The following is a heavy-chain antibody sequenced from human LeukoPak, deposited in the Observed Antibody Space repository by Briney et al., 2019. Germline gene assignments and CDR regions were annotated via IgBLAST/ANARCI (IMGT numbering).Heavy chain of an antibody. CDR3: ARQQRFCSGGNCYSLNAFDL. D-gene: IGHD2-15*01. J-gene: IGHJ3*01. CDR1: GYNFITYW. V-gene: IGHV5-51*01. Sequence: GESLKISCQGSGYNFITYWIGWVRQMPGKGLEWMGIIYPGDSDTRYSPSFQGQVTISADKSISTAYLQWSSLKASDTAMYYCARQQRFCSGGNCYSLNAFDLWGQGTVVTVSS. CDR2: IYPGDSDT.